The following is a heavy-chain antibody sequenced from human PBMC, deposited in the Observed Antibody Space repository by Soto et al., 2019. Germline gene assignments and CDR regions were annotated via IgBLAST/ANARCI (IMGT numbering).Heavy chain of an antibody. Sequence: QVQLVESGGGVVQPGRSLRLSCAASGFTFSSYPMHWVRQAPGKGPEGVAVIAVNGNNIHYGDSVKGRFTISRDNSKSTLYLQMSSLRVEDTAVYYCARSHSSSWHWFDPWGQGTLVTVSS. CDR2: IAVNGNNI. V-gene: IGHV3-30-3*01. J-gene: IGHJ5*02. CDR3: ARSHSSSWHWFDP. D-gene: IGHD6-13*01. CDR1: GFTFSSYP.